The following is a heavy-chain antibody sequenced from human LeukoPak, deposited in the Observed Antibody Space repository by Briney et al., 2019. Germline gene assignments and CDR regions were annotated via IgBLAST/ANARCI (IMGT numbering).Heavy chain of an antibody. CDR1: RGTFSSYA. Sequence: SVNVSCKASRGTFSSYAISWVRQAPGQGLEWMGRIIPILGIANYAQKFQGRVTITADKSTSTAYMELSSLRSEDTAVYYCARDLSGSSDRTGYWGQGTLVTVSS. CDR2: IIPILGIA. CDR3: ARDLSGSSDRTGY. V-gene: IGHV1-69*04. J-gene: IGHJ4*02. D-gene: IGHD1-26*01.